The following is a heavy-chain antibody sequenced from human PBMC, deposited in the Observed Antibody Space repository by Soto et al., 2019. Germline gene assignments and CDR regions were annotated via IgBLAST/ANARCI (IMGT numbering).Heavy chain of an antibody. J-gene: IGHJ4*02. D-gene: IGHD6-19*01. CDR2: ISWNSGSI. V-gene: IGHV3-9*01. CDR3: AKDMHEGIAVAGIFYY. CDR1: GFTFDDYA. Sequence: SLRLSGAASGFTFDDYAMHWVRQAPGKGLEWVSGISWNSGSIGYADSVKGRFTISRDNAKNSLYLQMNSLRAEDTALYYCAKDMHEGIAVAGIFYYWGQGTLVRVSS.